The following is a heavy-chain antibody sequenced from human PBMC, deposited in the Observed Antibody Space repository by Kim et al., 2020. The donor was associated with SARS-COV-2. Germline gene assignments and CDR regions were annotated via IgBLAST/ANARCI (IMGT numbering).Heavy chain of an antibody. CDR2: ISYDGSNK. J-gene: IGHJ6*01. CDR1: GFTFSSYG. CDR3: ARDFQWWTPQGWYYYYG. Sequence: GGSLRLSCAASGFTFSSYGMHWVRQAPGKGLEWVAVISYDGSNKYYADSVKGRFTISRDNSKNTLYLQMNSLRAEDTAVYYCARDFQWWTPQGWYYYYG. V-gene: IGHV3-33*05. D-gene: IGHD2-15*01.